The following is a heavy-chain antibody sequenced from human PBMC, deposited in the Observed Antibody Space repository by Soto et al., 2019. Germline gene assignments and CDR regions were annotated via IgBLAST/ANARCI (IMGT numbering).Heavy chain of an antibody. Sequence: GPSVKVSCKASGYTFTGYYMHWVRQAPGQGLEWMGWINPNSGGTNYAQKFQGRVTMTRDTSISTAYMELSRLRSDDTAVYYCARSIYCSGGSCYYYYGMDVWGQGTTVTVSS. CDR2: INPNSGGT. CDR1: GYTFTGYY. J-gene: IGHJ6*02. CDR3: ARSIYCSGGSCYYYYGMDV. V-gene: IGHV1-2*02. D-gene: IGHD2-15*01.